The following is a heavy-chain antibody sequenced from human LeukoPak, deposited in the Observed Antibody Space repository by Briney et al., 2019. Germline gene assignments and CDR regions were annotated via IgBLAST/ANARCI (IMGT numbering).Heavy chain of an antibody. J-gene: IGHJ3*02. CDR1: GYTFTSYG. D-gene: IGHD3-22*01. Sequence: GASVKVSCKASGYTFTSYGISWVRQAPGQGLEWMGWISAYNGNTNYAQKLQGRVTMTRDTSISTAYMELSRLRSDDTAVYYCARGGIVARKDTNAFDIWGQGTMVTVSS. CDR3: ARGGIVARKDTNAFDI. V-gene: IGHV1-18*01. CDR2: ISAYNGNT.